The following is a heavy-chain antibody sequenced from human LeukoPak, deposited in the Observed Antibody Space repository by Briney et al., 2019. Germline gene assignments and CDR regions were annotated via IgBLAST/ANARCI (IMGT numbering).Heavy chain of an antibody. Sequence: PSETLSLTCTVSDGSISSYYWSWIRQPPGKGLEWIGYIYYSGSTNYNPSLKSRVTISVDTSKNQFSLKLSSVTAADTAVYYCARAYYDSSGYYSRGVNWFNPWGRGTLVTVSS. CDR3: ARAYYDSSGYYSRGVNWFNP. D-gene: IGHD3-22*01. CDR1: DGSISSYY. J-gene: IGHJ5*02. CDR2: IYYSGST. V-gene: IGHV4-59*12.